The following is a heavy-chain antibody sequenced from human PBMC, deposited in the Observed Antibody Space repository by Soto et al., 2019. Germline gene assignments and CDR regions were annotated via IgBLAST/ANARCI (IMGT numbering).Heavy chain of an antibody. V-gene: IGHV4-4*07. CDR2: IYATGTT. CDR3: VRDGKKTLRDWCDP. CDR1: GASISGFY. J-gene: IGHJ5*02. Sequence: SETLSLTCTVSGASISGFYWSWIRKSAGKGLEWIGRIYATGTTDYNPSLKSRVMMSVDTSKKQFSLKLRSVTAADTAVYNCVRDGKKTLRDWCDPWGQGISVTVSS. D-gene: IGHD1-1*01.